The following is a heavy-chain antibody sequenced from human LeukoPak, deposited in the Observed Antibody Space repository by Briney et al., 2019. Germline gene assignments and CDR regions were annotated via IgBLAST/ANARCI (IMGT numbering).Heavy chain of an antibody. Sequence: GGSLRLSCAASGFTVSSNYMSWVRQAPGKGLEWVSVIYSGGSTYYADSVKGRFTISRDNSKNTLYLQMNSLRAEDTAVYYCAKGQQQLVSHYFDYWGQGTLVTVSS. J-gene: IGHJ4*02. CDR1: GFTVSSNY. D-gene: IGHD6-13*01. CDR3: AKGQQQLVSHYFDY. V-gene: IGHV3-53*01. CDR2: IYSGGST.